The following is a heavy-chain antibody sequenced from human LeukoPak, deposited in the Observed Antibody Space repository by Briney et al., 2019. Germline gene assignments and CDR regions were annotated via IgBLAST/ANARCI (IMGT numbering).Heavy chain of an antibody. D-gene: IGHD3-16*01. CDR2: ISGSSSYI. V-gene: IGHV3-21*06. Sequence: GGSLRLSCAASGFTFSSYWMHWVRQAPGEGLVWVSSISGSSSYIYYADSVKGRFTISRDNAKNSLYLQMNSLRAEDTAVYYCARDQGEAFDIWGQGTMVTVSS. J-gene: IGHJ3*02. CDR3: ARDQGEAFDI. CDR1: GFTFSSYW.